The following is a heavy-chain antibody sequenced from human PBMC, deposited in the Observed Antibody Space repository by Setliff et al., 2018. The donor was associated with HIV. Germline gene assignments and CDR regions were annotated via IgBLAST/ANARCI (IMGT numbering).Heavy chain of an antibody. J-gene: IGHJ4*02. V-gene: IGHV4-39*01. Sequence: PSETLSLTCAVSGYSVSSTSNYWGWIRQPPGKGLEWIGSIYYSGSTYYNPSLKSRVTISVDTSKNQFSLKLSSVTAADTAVYYCARVQVGGYNFYFDYWGQGTLVTVSS. CDR2: IYYSGST. CDR1: GYSVSSTSNY. CDR3: ARVQVGGYNFYFDY. D-gene: IGHD5-12*01.